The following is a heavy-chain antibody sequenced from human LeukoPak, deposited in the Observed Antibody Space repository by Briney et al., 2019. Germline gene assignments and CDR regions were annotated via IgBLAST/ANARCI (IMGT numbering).Heavy chain of an antibody. Sequence: GGSLRLSCAASGFTVSSNYMSWVRQVPGKGLEWVSVIYSGDTTYYADSVKGRFTISRDNSKNTLYLQMNSLRADDTALYYCARRGYGDYAPFDYWGQGTLVTVSS. CDR1: GFTVSSNY. V-gene: IGHV3-66*04. CDR2: IYSGDTT. D-gene: IGHD4-17*01. J-gene: IGHJ4*02. CDR3: ARRGYGDYAPFDY.